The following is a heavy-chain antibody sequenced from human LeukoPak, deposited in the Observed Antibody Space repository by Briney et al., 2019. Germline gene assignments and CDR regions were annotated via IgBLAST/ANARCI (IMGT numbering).Heavy chain of an antibody. CDR2: IIPIFGTA. D-gene: IGHD6-19*01. CDR3: ARSTVGAVARFDY. J-gene: IGHJ4*02. Sequence: SVKVSCKASGGTFSSYAISWVRQAPGQGLEWMGGIIPIFGTANYAQKFQGRVTITADESTSTAYMELSSLRSEDAAVYYCARSTVGAVARFDYWGQGTLVTVSS. V-gene: IGHV1-69*01. CDR1: GGTFSSYA.